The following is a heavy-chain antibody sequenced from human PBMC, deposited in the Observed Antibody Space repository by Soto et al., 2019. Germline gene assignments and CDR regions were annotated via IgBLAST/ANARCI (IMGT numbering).Heavy chain of an antibody. CDR3: ARDTGNFFDS. CDR2: IGPSSGNT. J-gene: IGHJ4*02. V-gene: IGHV1-18*01. CDR1: GYTFTSYT. Sequence: GASVKVSCKASGYTFTSYTVSWVRQAPGQGLEWVGWIGPSSGNTDSARNLQGRVTMTTDTSTSTAYRELRSLRSDDTAVYYCARDTGNFFDSWGQGTLVTVSS.